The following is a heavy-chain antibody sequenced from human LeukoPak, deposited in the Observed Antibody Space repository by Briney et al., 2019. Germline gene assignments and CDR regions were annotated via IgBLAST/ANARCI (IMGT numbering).Heavy chain of an antibody. Sequence: GGSLRLSCAAFGFTFSSYSMNWVRQAPGKGLEWVSSISSSSSYIYYADSVKGRFTISRDNAKNSLYLQMNSLRAEDTAVYYCARDRMQRFDPWGQGALVTVSS. V-gene: IGHV3-21*01. CDR1: GFTFSSYS. CDR2: ISSSSSYI. CDR3: ARDRMQRFDP. D-gene: IGHD2-15*01. J-gene: IGHJ5*02.